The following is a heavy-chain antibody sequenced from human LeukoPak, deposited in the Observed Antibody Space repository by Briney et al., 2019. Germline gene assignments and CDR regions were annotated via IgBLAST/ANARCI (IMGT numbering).Heavy chain of an antibody. CDR1: GFTFSDYG. Sequence: GGSLRLSCAASGFTFSDYGMHWVRQAPGKGLEWVALISYDGGNKFYADSVRDRFTISRDNSKNTLFLQMNSLRIEDTAVYYCAKDLLDSGSLPAYYGMDVWGQGTTVTVSS. D-gene: IGHD1-26*01. J-gene: IGHJ6*02. V-gene: IGHV3-30*18. CDR3: AKDLLDSGSLPAYYGMDV. CDR2: ISYDGGNK.